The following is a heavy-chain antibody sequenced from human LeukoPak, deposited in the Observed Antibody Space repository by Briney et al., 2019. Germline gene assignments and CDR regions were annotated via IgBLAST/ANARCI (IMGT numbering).Heavy chain of an antibody. CDR3: ARDAYGTMIVVVD. D-gene: IGHD3-22*01. J-gene: IGHJ4*02. CDR1: GGTFSSYA. CDR2: IIPILGIA. Sequence: SVKVSCKASGGTFSSYAISWVRQAPGQGLEWMGRIIPILGIANYAQKFQGRVTITADKSTSTAYMELSSLRSEDTAVYYCARDAYGTMIVVVDWGQGTLVTVSS. V-gene: IGHV1-69*04.